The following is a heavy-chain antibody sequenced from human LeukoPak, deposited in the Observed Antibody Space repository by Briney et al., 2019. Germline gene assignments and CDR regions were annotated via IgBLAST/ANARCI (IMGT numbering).Heavy chain of an antibody. CDR1: GGSFSGYY. D-gene: IGHD6-13*01. V-gene: IGHV4-34*01. J-gene: IGHJ2*01. CDR3: ARVYYSNSYDYWYFDL. CDR2: INHSGST. Sequence: SETLSLTCAVYGGSFSGYYWSWIRQPPGKGLEWSGEINHSGSTNYNPSLKSRVTISVDTSKNQFSLKLSSVTAADTAVYYCARVYYSNSYDYWYFDLWGRGTLVTVSS.